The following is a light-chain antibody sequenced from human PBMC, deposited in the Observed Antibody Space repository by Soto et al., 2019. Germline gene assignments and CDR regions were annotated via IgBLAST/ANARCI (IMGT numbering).Light chain of an antibody. CDR2: GAS. V-gene: IGKV3-20*01. CDR3: QQYGSSPCT. Sequence: EIVLTQSPGTLSLSPGERATLSCRASQSVSSSYLAWYQQNPGQAPRLLIYGASSRATGIPDRFSGSGSGTDFTRTISRLEPEDFAVYYCQQYGSSPCTFGQGTKVAIK. J-gene: IGKJ1*01. CDR1: QSVSSSY.